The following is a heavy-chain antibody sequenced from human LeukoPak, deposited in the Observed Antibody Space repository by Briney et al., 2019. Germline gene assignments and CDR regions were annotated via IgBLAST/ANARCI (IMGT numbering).Heavy chain of an antibody. CDR1: GFTFSSYW. J-gene: IGHJ4*02. V-gene: IGHV3-21*04. Sequence: GGSLRLSCAASGFTFSSYWTSWVRQAPGKGLEWVSSISSSSSYIYYADSVKGRFTISRDNAKNSLYLQMNSLRAEDTAVYYCAKGNYGYILYFDYWGQGALVTVSS. CDR2: ISSSSSYI. D-gene: IGHD5-18*01. CDR3: AKGNYGYILYFDY.